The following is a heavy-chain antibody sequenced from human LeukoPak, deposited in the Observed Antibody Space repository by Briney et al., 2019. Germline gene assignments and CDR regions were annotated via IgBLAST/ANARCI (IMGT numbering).Heavy chain of an antibody. CDR2: IYSSGTT. V-gene: IGHV4-4*07. CDR1: GGSISSYY. Sequence: SETLSLTCTVSGGSISSYYWNWIRQPAGKGLEWIGRIYSSGTTSYNSSLKSRVTMSVDTSKNQFSLKLSSVTAADTAVYYCARDVGGYNYSYSLDSWGQGTLVSVSS. D-gene: IGHD5-18*01. CDR3: ARDVGGYNYSYSLDS. J-gene: IGHJ4*02.